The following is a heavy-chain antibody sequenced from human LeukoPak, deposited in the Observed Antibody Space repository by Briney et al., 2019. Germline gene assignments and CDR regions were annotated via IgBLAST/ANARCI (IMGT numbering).Heavy chain of an antibody. CDR2: MSPNSGDT. Sequence: GASVIVSCKASGYTFTSYDFNWVRRATGQRPEWMGWMSPNSGDTGYAQKFQDRVTMTSNTPISTAYMELGSLRSDDTAVYYGSRGPPNWGYDYWGPGTLVTVSS. CDR3: SRGPPNWGYDY. D-gene: IGHD7-27*01. V-gene: IGHV1-8*01. J-gene: IGHJ4*02. CDR1: GYTFTSYD.